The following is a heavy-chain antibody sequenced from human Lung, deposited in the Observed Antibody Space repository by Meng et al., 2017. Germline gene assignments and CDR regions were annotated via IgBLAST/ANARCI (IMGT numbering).Heavy chain of an antibody. CDR2: INHSGST. D-gene: IGHD4-11*01. CDR3: ARGPTTMAHDFDY. J-gene: IGHJ4*02. Sequence: QVHVLQWGAGLLKPSETLSLTCVVSGGSFSDYYWSWIRQPPGKGLEWIGEINHSGSTNYNPSLESRATISVDTSQNNLSLKLSSVTAADSAVYYCARGPTTMAHDFDYWGQGTLVTVSS. CDR1: GGSFSDYY. V-gene: IGHV4-34*01.